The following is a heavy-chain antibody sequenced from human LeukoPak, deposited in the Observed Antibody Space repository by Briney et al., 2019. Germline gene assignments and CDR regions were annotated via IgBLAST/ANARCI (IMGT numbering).Heavy chain of an antibody. CDR3: ARHVVQRLMVRGLIVPKSYSYYNMDV. CDR2: IYYGGNT. CDR1: GGSISSRSYY. V-gene: IGHV4-39*01. J-gene: IGHJ6*02. Sequence: SETLSLTCAVSGGSISSRSYYWGWIRQPPGKGLEWIGSIYYGGNTYYDPSLKSRVTISEDTAKNQFSLKLTSVTAADTAVYYCARHVVQRLMVRGLIVPKSYSYYNMDVWGQGTTVTVSS. D-gene: IGHD3-10*01.